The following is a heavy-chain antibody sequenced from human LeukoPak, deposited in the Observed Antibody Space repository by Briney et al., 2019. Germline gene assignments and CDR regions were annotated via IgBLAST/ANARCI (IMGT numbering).Heavy chain of an antibody. V-gene: IGHV4-34*01. CDR3: ARGLLPSYAFDI. Sequence: SETLSLTCAVYGGSFSDYYWSWIRQPPGKGLEWIGKINHSGSTNYNPSLKSRVTISVDTSKNQFSLKLSSVTAADTAVYYCARGLLPSYAFDIWGQGTMVTVSS. CDR1: GGSFSDYY. J-gene: IGHJ3*02. D-gene: IGHD2-15*01. CDR2: INHSGST.